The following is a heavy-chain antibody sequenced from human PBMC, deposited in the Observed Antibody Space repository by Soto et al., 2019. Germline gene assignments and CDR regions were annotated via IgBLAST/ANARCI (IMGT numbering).Heavy chain of an antibody. CDR3: AIERRRGDFWSGDPQPYRDG. D-gene: IGHD3-3*01. CDR2: IIPILGIA. J-gene: IGHJ6*03. V-gene: IGHV1-69*08. CDR1: GGTFSSYT. Sequence: QVQLVQSGAEVKKPGSSVKVSCKASGGTFSSYTISWVRQAPGQGLEWMGRIIPILGIANYAQKFQGRVSITADKSTSTAYMELSSLRSEDTAVYYCAIERRRGDFWSGDPQPYRDGWGKGTTVTVSS.